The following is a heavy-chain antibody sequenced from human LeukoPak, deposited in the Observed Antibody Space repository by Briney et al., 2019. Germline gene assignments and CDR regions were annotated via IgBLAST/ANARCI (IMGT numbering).Heavy chain of an antibody. Sequence: SGTLSLTCAVSGGSISSSNWWSWVRQPPGKGLEWIGEIYHSGSTNYNPSLKSRVTISVDKSKNQFSLKLSSVTAADTAVYYCARHRPVGTGTTDYWGQGTLVTVSS. J-gene: IGHJ4*02. V-gene: IGHV4-4*02. CDR1: GGSISSSNW. D-gene: IGHD1-7*01. CDR3: ARHRPVGTGTTDY. CDR2: IYHSGST.